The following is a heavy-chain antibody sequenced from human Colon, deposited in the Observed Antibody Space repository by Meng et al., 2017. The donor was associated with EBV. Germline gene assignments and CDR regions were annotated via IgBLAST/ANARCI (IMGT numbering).Heavy chain of an antibody. D-gene: IGHD3-10*01. CDR2: IYHSGST. Sequence: QLRVQESGPGLVKPSETLSLTCTVSGGSISSSHYSWGWVRQPPGKGLQWIGTIYHSGSTSYNPSLQSRVTMFVDTSKNQFSLMLTSVTATDTAVYYCARRRGGSGRDCWGQGTLVTVSS. CDR3: ARRRGGSGRDC. J-gene: IGHJ4*02. CDR1: GGSISSSHYS. V-gene: IGHV4-39*01.